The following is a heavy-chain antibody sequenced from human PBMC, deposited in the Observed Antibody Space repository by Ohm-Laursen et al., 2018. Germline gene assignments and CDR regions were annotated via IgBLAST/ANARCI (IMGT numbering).Heavy chain of an antibody. D-gene: IGHD3-10*01. Sequence: SETLSLTCTVSGDSISSYFWTWIRQPPGKGLEWIGYIYFSGSTNYNPSLKSRVTISVDTSKNQFSLKLSSVTAADTAVYYCARDLGPMAFDYWGQGTLVTVSS. CDR1: GDSISSYF. CDR2: IYFSGST. CDR3: ARDLGPMAFDY. V-gene: IGHV4-59*01. J-gene: IGHJ4*02.